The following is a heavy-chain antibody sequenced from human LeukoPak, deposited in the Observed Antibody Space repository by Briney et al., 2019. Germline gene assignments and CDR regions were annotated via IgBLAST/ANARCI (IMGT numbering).Heavy chain of an antibody. V-gene: IGHV3-21*01. D-gene: IGHD2-2*01. Sequence: SGGSLRLSCAASGFTFSSYSMNWIRQAPGKGLEWVSSISSSSSYIYYADSVKGRFTISRDNAKNSLYLQMNSLRAEDTAVYYCAREVPVGIGESRYCSSTSCYGGYWGQGTLVTVSS. CDR3: AREVPVGIGESRYCSSTSCYGGY. J-gene: IGHJ4*02. CDR1: GFTFSSYS. CDR2: ISSSSSYI.